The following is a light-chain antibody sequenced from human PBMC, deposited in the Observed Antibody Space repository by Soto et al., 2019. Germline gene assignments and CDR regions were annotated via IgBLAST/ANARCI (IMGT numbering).Light chain of an antibody. CDR3: CSYAGSSTFVYV. CDR1: SSDVGRYNL. J-gene: IGLJ1*01. Sequence: QSVLTQPASVSGSPGQSITISCTGTSSDVGRYNLVSWYQQHPGKAPQLMIYEGSKRLSGVSNRFSGSKSGNTASLTISGLQAEDEAVYFCCSYAGSSTFVYVCGTGTKLTGL. CDR2: EGS. V-gene: IGLV2-23*03.